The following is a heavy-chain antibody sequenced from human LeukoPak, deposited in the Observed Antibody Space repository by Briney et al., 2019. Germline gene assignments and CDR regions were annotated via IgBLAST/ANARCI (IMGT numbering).Heavy chain of an antibody. J-gene: IGHJ4*02. CDR2: IIPSGGST. D-gene: IGHD6-19*01. Sequence: ASVKVSCKASGYTFTSYYVHWVRQAPGQGLEWMGVIIPSGGSTIYAQKFQGRVTMTRDTSTSTVYMELSSLRSEDTAVYYCARELYLHSSDYDYWGQGTLVTVSS. CDR3: ARELYLHSSDYDY. CDR1: GYTFTSYY. V-gene: IGHV1-46*01.